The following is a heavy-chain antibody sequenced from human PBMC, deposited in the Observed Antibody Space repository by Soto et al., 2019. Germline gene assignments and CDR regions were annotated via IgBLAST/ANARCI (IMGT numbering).Heavy chain of an antibody. Sequence: QITLKESGPTLVKPAQTLTLTCTFSGFSLDTSGVAVGWLRQPPGKALEWLALVYWDDDKRYSPSLKSRLTITKDTSKTQVVLTMTNMYPVDTATYYCAHRPINFMASWFDPWGQGILVTVSS. J-gene: IGHJ5*02. CDR1: GFSLDTSGVA. CDR2: VYWDDDK. CDR3: AHRPINFMASWFDP. V-gene: IGHV2-5*02. D-gene: IGHD5-12*01.